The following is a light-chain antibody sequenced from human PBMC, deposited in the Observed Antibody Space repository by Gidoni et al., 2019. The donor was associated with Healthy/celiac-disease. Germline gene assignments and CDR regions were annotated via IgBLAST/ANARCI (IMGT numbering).Light chain of an antibody. CDR3: CSYAGSSTFV. Sequence: QSALTQPASVYGSPGQSITISCTGTSSDVGSYNLVSWYQQHPGKAPKLMIYEGSKRPSGVSNLFSGSKSGNTASLTISGLQAEDEADYYCCSYAGSSTFVFGGGTKLTVL. V-gene: IGLV2-23*03. CDR1: SSDVGSYNL. CDR2: EGS. J-gene: IGLJ2*01.